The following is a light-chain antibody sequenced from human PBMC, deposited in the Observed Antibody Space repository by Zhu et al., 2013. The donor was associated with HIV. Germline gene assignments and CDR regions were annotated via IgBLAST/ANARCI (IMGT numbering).Light chain of an antibody. CDR2: LGS. J-gene: IGKJ5*01. CDR1: QSLLHSDGYTY. V-gene: IGKV2-28*01. CDR3: MQALQTPAT. Sequence: DIVMTQSPLSLPVTPGEPASISCRSSQSLLHSDGYTYLDWYLQKPGQSPQLLIYLGSNQASGVPDRFSGSGSGTDFTLKISRVEAADVGVYYCMQALQTPATFGQGTRLEI.